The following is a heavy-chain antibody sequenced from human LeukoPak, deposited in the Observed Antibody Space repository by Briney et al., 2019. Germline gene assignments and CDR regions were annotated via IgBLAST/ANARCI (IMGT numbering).Heavy chain of an antibody. Sequence: ASVKVSCKASGYTFTNYGISWVRQAPGQGLEWMGWISAYNGDTSYAQKLQGRVTMTTDTSTSTAYMELRSLRFDDTAVYYCARDSRYSHSAGAFDIWGQGTKVTVSS. CDR1: GYTFTNYG. V-gene: IGHV1-18*01. J-gene: IGHJ3*02. D-gene: IGHD5-12*01. CDR2: ISAYNGDT. CDR3: ARDSRYSHSAGAFDI.